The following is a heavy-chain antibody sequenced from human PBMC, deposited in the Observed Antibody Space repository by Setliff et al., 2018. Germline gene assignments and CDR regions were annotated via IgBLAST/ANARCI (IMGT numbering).Heavy chain of an antibody. CDR1: GGSVSSTSHY. D-gene: IGHD2-2*01. J-gene: IGHJ4*02. V-gene: IGHV4-39*07. CDR2: VYYSGYT. CDR3: RLARCNTTSCEEALDF. Sequence: PSETLSLTCNVSGGSVSSTSHYWGWIRQPPGKGMEWIGSVYYSGYTYYNPSLQSRVTISVDMSKNQFSLNLNSVTAADTAVYYFRLARCNTTSCEEALDFWSQGTLVTVSS.